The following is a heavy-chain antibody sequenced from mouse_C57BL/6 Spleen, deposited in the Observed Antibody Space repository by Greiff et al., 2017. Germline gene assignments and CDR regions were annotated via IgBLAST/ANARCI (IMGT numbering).Heavy chain of an antibody. CDR2: INPNNGGT. Sequence: VQLQQSGPELVKPGASVKISCKASGYTFTDYYMNWVKQSHGKSLEWIGDINPNNGGTSYNQKFKGKATLTVDKSSSTAYMELRSLTSEDSAVYYCARRFYDYYGSSYIYAMDYWGQGTSVTVSS. D-gene: IGHD1-1*01. CDR1: GYTFTDYY. V-gene: IGHV1-26*01. CDR3: ARRFYDYYGSSYIYAMDY. J-gene: IGHJ4*01.